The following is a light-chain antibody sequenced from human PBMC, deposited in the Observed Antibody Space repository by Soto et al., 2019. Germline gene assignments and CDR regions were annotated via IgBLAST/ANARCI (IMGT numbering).Light chain of an antibody. CDR1: QSISSW. J-gene: IGKJ2*02. CDR2: DAS. V-gene: IGKV1-5*01. Sequence: DIQMTQSPSTLSASVGDRVTITCRASQSISSWLAWYQQKPGKAPKLLIYDASIVQSGGPSRFSGSGSGTEFTLTISSLQPDEFATYYCEQYNSYPWTFGQGTKLEIK. CDR3: EQYNSYPWT.